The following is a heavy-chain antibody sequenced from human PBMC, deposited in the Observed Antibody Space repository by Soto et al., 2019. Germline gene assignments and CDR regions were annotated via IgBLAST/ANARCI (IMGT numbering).Heavy chain of an antibody. D-gene: IGHD3-3*01. J-gene: IGHJ6*02. Sequence: ASVKVSCKASGYTFTSYGISWVRQAPGQGLEWMGWISAYNGNTNYAQKLQGRVTMTTDTSTSTAYMELRSLRSDDTAVYYCARYDFWSGYLDYYYGMDVWGQGTTVTAS. CDR3: ARYDFWSGYLDYYYGMDV. V-gene: IGHV1-18*01. CDR1: GYTFTSYG. CDR2: ISAYNGNT.